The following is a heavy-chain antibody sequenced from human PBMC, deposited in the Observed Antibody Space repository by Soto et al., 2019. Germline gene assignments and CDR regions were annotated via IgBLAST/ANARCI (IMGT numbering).Heavy chain of an antibody. V-gene: IGHV1-69*02. D-gene: IGHD1-7*01. CDR1: GGTFSSYT. Sequence: QVQLVQSGAEVKKPGSSVKVSCKASGGTFSSYTISWVRQAPGQGLEWMGRIIPILGIANYAQKFQGRVTDTAXKSTSTAYMELSSLRSEDTAVYYCATNTVRTQFDYWGQGTLVTVSS. J-gene: IGHJ4*02. CDR2: IIPILGIA. CDR3: ATNTVRTQFDY.